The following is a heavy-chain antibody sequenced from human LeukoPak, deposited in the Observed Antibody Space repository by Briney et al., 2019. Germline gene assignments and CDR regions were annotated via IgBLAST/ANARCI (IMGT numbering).Heavy chain of an antibody. V-gene: IGHV3-74*01. J-gene: IGHJ4*02. CDR1: GFTFSSYW. D-gene: IGHD3-3*01. CDR2: INSDGSST. Sequence: GGSLRLSCAASGFTFSSYWMHWVRQAPGKGLVWVSRINSDGSSTSYADSVKGRFTISRDNAKNTLYLQMNSLRAEDTAVYYCARGGDALWSGDYFDYWGQGTLVTVSS. CDR3: ARGGDALWSGDYFDY.